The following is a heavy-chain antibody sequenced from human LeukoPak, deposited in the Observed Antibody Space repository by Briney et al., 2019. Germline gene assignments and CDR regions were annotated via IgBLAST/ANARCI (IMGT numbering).Heavy chain of an antibody. J-gene: IGHJ4*02. V-gene: IGHV4-38-2*01. CDR2: IYHSGST. CDR1: GYSISSGYY. Sequence: SETLSLTCAVSGYSISSGYYWGCIRQPPGKGLEWTGSIYHSGSTYYNPSLKSRVTISVDTSNNLFSLKLSSVTAADTAVYYCARHPLATIFGVVIPQGYYFDYWGQGTPVTVSS. D-gene: IGHD3-3*01. CDR3: ARHPLATIFGVVIPQGYYFDY.